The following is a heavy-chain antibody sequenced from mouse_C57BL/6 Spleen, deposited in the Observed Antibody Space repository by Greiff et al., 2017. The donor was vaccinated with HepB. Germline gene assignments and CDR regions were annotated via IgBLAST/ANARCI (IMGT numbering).Heavy chain of an antibody. V-gene: IGHV5-4*01. Sequence: EVQWVESGGGLVKPGGSLKLSCAASGFTFSSYAMSWVRQTPEKRLEWVATISDGGSYTYYPDNVKGRFTISRDNAKNNLYLQMSHLQSEETAMYYCARDYDGYFWFAYWGQGTLVTVSA. CDR3: ARDYDGYFWFAY. CDR1: GFTFSSYA. D-gene: IGHD2-3*01. J-gene: IGHJ3*01. CDR2: ISDGGSYT.